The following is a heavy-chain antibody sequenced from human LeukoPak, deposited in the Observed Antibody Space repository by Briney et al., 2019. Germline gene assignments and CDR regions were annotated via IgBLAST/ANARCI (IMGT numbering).Heavy chain of an antibody. V-gene: IGHV3-21*04. CDR1: GFTFSSYD. CDR3: AKDGGGTSGWFWDF. J-gene: IGHJ4*02. Sequence: PGGSLRLSCAASGFTFSSYDMNWVRQAPGKGLEWVSFITTSSSYIYYADSVKGRFTISRDNAKNTLYLQMNSLRDEDTAVYYCAKDGGGTSGWFWDFWGQGALVTVSS. D-gene: IGHD6-19*01. CDR2: ITTSSSYI.